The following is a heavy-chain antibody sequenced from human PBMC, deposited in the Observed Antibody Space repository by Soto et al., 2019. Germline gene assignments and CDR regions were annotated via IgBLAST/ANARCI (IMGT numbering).Heavy chain of an antibody. Sequence: EVQMVESGGGLIQPGGSLRLSCAAFGFTVSSNYMTLVHQAPVKGLEWVSVIYSGGSTYYADSVKGRFTISRDNSRNTLYLQMNILRAEDTAVYYCARGFPSMAYYGEYYFDKWGQGTLVTVYS. CDR1: GFTVSSNY. V-gene: IGHV3-53*01. CDR2: IYSGGST. J-gene: IGHJ4*02. D-gene: IGHD3-10*01. CDR3: ARGFPSMAYYGEYYFDK.